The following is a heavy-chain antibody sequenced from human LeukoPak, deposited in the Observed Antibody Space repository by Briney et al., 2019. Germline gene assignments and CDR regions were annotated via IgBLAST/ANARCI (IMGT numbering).Heavy chain of an antibody. Sequence: PGGSLRLSYAASGFTFSSYAMTWVRQAPGTGLEWVSAISGSGGSTYYADSVKGRFTISRDNSKNTLYLQMNSLRAEDTAVYYCASIRMGAAAGYDPYYFDYWGQGTLVTVSS. V-gene: IGHV3-23*01. D-gene: IGHD6-13*01. CDR3: ASIRMGAAAGYDPYYFDY. CDR1: GFTFSSYA. CDR2: ISGSGGST. J-gene: IGHJ4*02.